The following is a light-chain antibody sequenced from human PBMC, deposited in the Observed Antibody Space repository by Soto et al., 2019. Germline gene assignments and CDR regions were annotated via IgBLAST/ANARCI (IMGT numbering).Light chain of an antibody. CDR1: QGISSA. J-gene: IGKJ2*01. V-gene: IGKV1-13*02. Sequence: AIQLTQSPSSLSASVGDRVTITCRASQGISSALAWYQQKPGKAPKLLIYDASSLESGVPSRFSGSGSGTDFTLTISSLQPEEFATYYCQQFNSYPRTFGQGNKLEIK. CDR2: DAS. CDR3: QQFNSYPRT.